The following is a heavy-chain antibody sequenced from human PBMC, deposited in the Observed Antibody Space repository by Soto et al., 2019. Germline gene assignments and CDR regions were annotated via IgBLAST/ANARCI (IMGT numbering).Heavy chain of an antibody. CDR1: GFTFTSSA. D-gene: IGHD3-22*01. CDR2: IVVGSGNT. CDR3: AADSYYDSSGYYPAAFDI. Sequence: SVKVSCKASGFTFTSSAVQWVRQARGQRLEWIGWIVVGSGNTNYAQKFQERVTITRDMSTSTAYMELSSLRSEDTAVYYCAADSYYDSSGYYPAAFDIWGQGTMVTVSS. J-gene: IGHJ3*02. V-gene: IGHV1-58*01.